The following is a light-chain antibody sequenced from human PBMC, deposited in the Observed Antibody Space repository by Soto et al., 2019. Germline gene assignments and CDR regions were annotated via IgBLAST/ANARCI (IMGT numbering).Light chain of an antibody. CDR3: QQHISYPRT. CDR2: TAS. J-gene: IGKJ1*01. V-gene: IGKV1-5*03. Sequence: DIQMTQSPSTLSASVGDRVTITCRASQSLNTALAWYQQKPGKAPRLLIYTASNLESGVPSRFSGSGSGTEFTLTISSLQPDDFATYYCQQHISYPRTFDQGTKVEIK. CDR1: QSLNTA.